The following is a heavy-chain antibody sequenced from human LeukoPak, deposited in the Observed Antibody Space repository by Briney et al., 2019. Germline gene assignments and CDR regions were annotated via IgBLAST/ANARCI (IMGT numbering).Heavy chain of an antibody. Sequence: SETLSLTCAVSGGSISSSNWWSWVRQPPGKGLEWIGEIYHSGSTNYNPSLKSRVTISVDKSKNQFSLKLSSVTAADTAVYYCARGVAYYYGSGRSYYFDYWGQGTLVTVSS. CDR3: ARGVAYYYGSGRSYYFDY. J-gene: IGHJ4*02. V-gene: IGHV4-4*02. CDR2: IYHSGST. CDR1: GGSISSSNW. D-gene: IGHD3-10*01.